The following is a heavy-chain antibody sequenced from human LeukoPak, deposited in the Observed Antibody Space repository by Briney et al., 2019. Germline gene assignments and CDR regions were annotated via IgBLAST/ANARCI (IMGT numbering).Heavy chain of an antibody. V-gene: IGHV4-34*01. Sequence: PSETLSLTCAVYGGAFSGYYWSWIRQPPGKGLEWIGEINHSGSTNYNPSLKSRVTISVDTSKNQFSLKLSSVTAADTAVYYCARVCAARLRTVDYWGQGTLVTVSS. J-gene: IGHJ4*02. CDR3: ARVCAARLRTVDY. CDR2: INHSGST. D-gene: IGHD6-6*01. CDR1: GGAFSGYY.